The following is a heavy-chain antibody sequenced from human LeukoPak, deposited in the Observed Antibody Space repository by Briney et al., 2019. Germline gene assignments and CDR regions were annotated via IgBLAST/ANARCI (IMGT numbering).Heavy chain of an antibody. Sequence: GGSLRLSCAASAFTLSNHWMSWVRQAPGKGLEWVANIKQDGSENYYVDSVKGRFTISRANAKTSLYLQMNSLTAEDTAVYYCASSSREYWGQATLVTVSS. CDR3: ASSSREY. J-gene: IGHJ4*02. D-gene: IGHD6-13*01. CDR1: AFTLSNHW. CDR2: IKQDGSEN. V-gene: IGHV3-7*01.